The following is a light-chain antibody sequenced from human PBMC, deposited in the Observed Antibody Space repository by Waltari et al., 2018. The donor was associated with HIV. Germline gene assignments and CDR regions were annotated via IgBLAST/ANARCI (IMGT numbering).Light chain of an antibody. CDR3: SSYSTLKTIL. CDR1: HTYIGAFDL. Sequence: QSALTQPASVSGSPGQSVTISCTGGHTYIGAFDLVSWSQQRSGEAPQLIIFGVTSRPSGVSSRFSGFKSGHTASLTISGLHDGDEAYYFCSSYSTLKTILFGGGTKLTV. J-gene: IGLJ3*02. V-gene: IGLV2-14*03. CDR2: GVT.